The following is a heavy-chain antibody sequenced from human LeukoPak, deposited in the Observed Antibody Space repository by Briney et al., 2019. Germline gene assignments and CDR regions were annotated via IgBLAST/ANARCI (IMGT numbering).Heavy chain of an antibody. D-gene: IGHD3-10*01. Sequence: PSETLSLTCAVSGYSITSSSWWGWIRQPPGKGLEWIGYIYHSGTTYYNPSLQSRVTMSVDTSKNQFSLKLSSVTAVDTAVYYCARKENVYYYFDYWGQGTLVAVSS. J-gene: IGHJ4*02. CDR1: GYSITSSSW. V-gene: IGHV4-28*01. CDR3: ARKENVYYYFDY. CDR2: IYHSGTT.